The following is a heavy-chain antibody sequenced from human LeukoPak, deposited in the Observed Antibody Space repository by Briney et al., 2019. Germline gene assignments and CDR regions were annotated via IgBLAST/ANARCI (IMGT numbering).Heavy chain of an antibody. J-gene: IGHJ2*01. CDR2: ISYSGST. CDR1: GVSISSYY. V-gene: IGHV4-59*01. Sequence: SETLSLTCTVSGVSISSYYWSWIQQPPGKGLEWIGYISYSGSTNSNSSLKSRVTTSVDTSKNQFSLKLSSVTAADTAVYYCARTFGRGPRYFDLWGRGTLVTVSS. D-gene: IGHD3/OR15-3a*01. CDR3: ARTFGRGPRYFDL.